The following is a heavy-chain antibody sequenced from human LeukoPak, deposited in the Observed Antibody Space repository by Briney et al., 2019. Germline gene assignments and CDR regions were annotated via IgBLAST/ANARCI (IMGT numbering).Heavy chain of an antibody. Sequence: GGSLRLSCAASGFTVSTNYMTWVRQAPGKGLEWVTVIYGGGNTYYADSVKGRFTISRDNSINTLYLQMHSLRAEDTAVYYCASHVSRPRAYGMDVWGQGTTVTVSS. V-gene: IGHV3-66*04. J-gene: IGHJ6*02. D-gene: IGHD6-6*01. CDR1: GFTVSTNY. CDR2: IYGGGNT. CDR3: ASHVSRPRAYGMDV.